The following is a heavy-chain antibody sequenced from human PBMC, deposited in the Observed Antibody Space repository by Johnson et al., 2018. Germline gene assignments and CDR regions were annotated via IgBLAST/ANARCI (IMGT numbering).Heavy chain of an antibody. D-gene: IGHD3-16*02. CDR2: ISSSSSYI. V-gene: IGHV3-21*01. Sequence: VQLVESGGGLVKPGGSLRLSCAASGFTFSSYSMNWVRQAPGKGLEWVSSISSSSSYIYYADSVKGRFTISRDNAKNSLYLQMNSLRAGDTAVYYCARVTYEYVWGSYLDAFDIWGQGTMVTVSS. CDR3: ARVTYEYVWGSYLDAFDI. CDR1: GFTFSSYS. J-gene: IGHJ3*02.